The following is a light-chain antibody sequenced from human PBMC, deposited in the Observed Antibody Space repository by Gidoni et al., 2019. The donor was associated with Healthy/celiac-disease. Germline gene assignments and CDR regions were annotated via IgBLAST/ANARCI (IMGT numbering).Light chain of an antibody. CDR3: QQSYSTPPWT. V-gene: IGKV1-39*01. CDR2: AAS. J-gene: IGKJ1*01. Sequence: IQLPPSPSSLAASVGDRVTITCRASQSISSYLHWYQQKPGKAPKLLIYAASSLQSGVPSRFSGSGSGTDFTFTISSLQPEDFATYYCQQSYSTPPWTFGQGTKVEIK. CDR1: QSISSY.